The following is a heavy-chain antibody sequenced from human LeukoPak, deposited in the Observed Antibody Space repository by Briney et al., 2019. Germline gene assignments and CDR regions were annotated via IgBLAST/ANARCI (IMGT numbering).Heavy chain of an antibody. J-gene: IGHJ4*02. CDR2: ISYDGSNK. CDR3: AKVEGYDYGDYSDY. Sequence: GGSLRLSCAASGFTFSSYAMHWVRQAPGKGLEWVAVISYDGSNKYYADSMKGRFTISRDNSKNTLYLQMNSLRAEDTAVYYCAKVEGYDYGDYSDYWGQGTLVTVSS. V-gene: IGHV3-30*04. D-gene: IGHD4-17*01. CDR1: GFTFSSYA.